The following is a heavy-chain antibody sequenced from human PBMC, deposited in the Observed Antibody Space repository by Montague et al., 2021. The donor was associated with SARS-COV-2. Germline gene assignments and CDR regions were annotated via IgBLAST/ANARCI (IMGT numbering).Heavy chain of an antibody. J-gene: IGHJ4*02. CDR1: GVSITSTNW. V-gene: IGHV4-4*02. CDR2: ISYGGIA. Sequence: SETLSLTCAVSGVSITSTNWWSLVRQPPGKGLEWIGEISYGGIATYNPSPKSRATISMDRSRNLFSLKLSSVTAADTAIYYCAGKVLTGPADYWGQGTLVTVS. CDR3: AGKVLTGPADY.